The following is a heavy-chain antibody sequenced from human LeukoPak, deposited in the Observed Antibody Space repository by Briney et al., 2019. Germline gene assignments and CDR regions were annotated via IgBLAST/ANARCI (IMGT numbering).Heavy chain of an antibody. D-gene: IGHD2-2*01. Sequence: SGPTLVKPTQTLTLTCSFSGFSLNTSGVGVGWIRQPPGKALEWLAVVYWNDDQRYSPSLKSRLTITRDTSKNQVVLKMTNMDFVDTATYYCARSLSLIVLIPAVTNWFDPWGQGTLVTVSS. CDR3: ARSLSLIVLIPAVTNWFDP. J-gene: IGHJ5*02. V-gene: IGHV2-5*01. CDR2: VYWNDDQ. CDR1: GFSLNTSGVG.